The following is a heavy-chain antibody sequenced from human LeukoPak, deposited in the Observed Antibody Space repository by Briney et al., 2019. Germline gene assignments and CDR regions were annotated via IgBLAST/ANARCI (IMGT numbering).Heavy chain of an antibody. J-gene: IGHJ4*02. D-gene: IGHD6-13*01. CDR1: GYTFTNYY. Sequence: ASVKVSCKASGYTFTNYYMHWVRQAPGQGLEWMGIIYTNGGSTSYAQKFQGRVTMTRDTSTSTVYMELSSLRPEDTAVYYCARERWQQLVDYWGQGTLVTVSS. CDR3: ARERWQQLVDY. CDR2: IYTNGGST. V-gene: IGHV1-46*01.